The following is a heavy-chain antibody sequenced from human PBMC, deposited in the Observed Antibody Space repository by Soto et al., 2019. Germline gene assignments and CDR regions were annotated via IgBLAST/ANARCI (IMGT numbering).Heavy chain of an antibody. Sequence: SGPTLVNPTQTLTLTCTFSAFSLSTGGVGVGWIRQPPGKALEWLALIYWDDDKRYSPSLRSRLTITKDTSKNQVVLTMANMDPVDTATYYCIQSRCGGDCLQSYASYPYYGMVVWGQGT. CDR2: IYWDDDK. V-gene: IGHV2-5*02. J-gene: IGHJ6*02. D-gene: IGHD2-21*02. CDR3: IQSRCGGDCLQSYASYPYYGMVV. CDR1: AFSLSTGGVG.